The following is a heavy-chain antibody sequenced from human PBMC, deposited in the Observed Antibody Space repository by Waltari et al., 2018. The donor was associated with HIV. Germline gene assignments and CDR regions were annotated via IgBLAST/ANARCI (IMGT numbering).Heavy chain of an antibody. CDR3: AHASRIPGTLVHYFDY. V-gene: IGHV2-5*02. CDR2: IFWDDDK. J-gene: IGHJ4*02. D-gene: IGHD3-10*01. CDR1: GFSLSTSAVG. Sequence: QITLTESGPTLVKPTQTLTLTCTFSGFSLSTSAVGVGWIRQPPGKALEWLVLIFWDDDKRYSPSLKSRLTITKDTSKNQVVLTMTNMDLVDTATYYCAHASRIPGTLVHYFDYWGQGTLVSVSP.